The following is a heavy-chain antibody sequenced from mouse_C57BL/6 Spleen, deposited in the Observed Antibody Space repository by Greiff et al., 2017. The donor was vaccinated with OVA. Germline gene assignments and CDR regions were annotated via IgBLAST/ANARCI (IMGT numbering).Heavy chain of an antibody. Sequence: EVKLVESGGGLVQPGGSLSLSCEASGFTFTDYYMSWVRQPPGKALEWLGFIRNKANGYTTEYSASVKGRFTISRDNSQSILYLQMNALRAEDSATYYCARYINYYAMDYWGQGTSVTVSS. CDR3: ARYINYYAMDY. V-gene: IGHV7-3*01. CDR2: IRNKANGYTT. CDR1: GFTFTDYY. J-gene: IGHJ4*01.